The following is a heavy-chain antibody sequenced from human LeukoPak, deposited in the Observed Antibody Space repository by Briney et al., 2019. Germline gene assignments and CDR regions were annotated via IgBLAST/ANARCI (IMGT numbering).Heavy chain of an antibody. CDR2: ISSSSTYI. CDR3: ARDTGRYGSGSFRYYMDV. Sequence: GRSLRLSCAASGFTFGSYSMTWVRQAPGKGLEWVSSISSSSTYIYYADSVKGRFTISRDNAKNSLYLQMNSLRAEDTAVYYCARDTGRYGSGSFRYYMDVWGKGTTVTISS. CDR1: GFTFGSYS. V-gene: IGHV3-21*01. J-gene: IGHJ6*03. D-gene: IGHD3-10*01.